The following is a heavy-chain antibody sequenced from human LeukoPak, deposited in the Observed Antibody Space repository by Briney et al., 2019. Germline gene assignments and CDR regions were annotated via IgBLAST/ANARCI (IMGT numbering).Heavy chain of an antibody. Sequence: AGGSLRLSCAASGFTFSSYAMHWVRQAPGKGLEWVAVISYDGSNKYYADSVKGRFTISRDNSKNTLYLRMNSLRAGDTAVFYCARVKQWLVEGQYYFDYWGQGTLVTVSS. D-gene: IGHD6-19*01. CDR1: GFTFSSYA. CDR2: ISYDGSNK. J-gene: IGHJ4*02. V-gene: IGHV3-30-3*01. CDR3: ARVKQWLVEGQYYFDY.